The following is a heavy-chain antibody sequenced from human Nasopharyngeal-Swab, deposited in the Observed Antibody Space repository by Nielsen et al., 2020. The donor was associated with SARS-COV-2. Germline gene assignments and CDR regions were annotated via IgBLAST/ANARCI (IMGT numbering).Heavy chain of an antibody. CDR3: ARDRITMVRGVYLDC. Sequence: GGSLRLSCAASGFTFSSYAMHWVRQAPGKGLEWVAVISYDGSNKYYADSVKGRFTISRDNSKNTLYLQMNSLRAEDTAVYYCARDRITMVRGVYLDCWGQGTLVTVSS. J-gene: IGHJ4*02. CDR1: GFTFSSYA. CDR2: ISYDGSNK. D-gene: IGHD3-10*01. V-gene: IGHV3-30-3*01.